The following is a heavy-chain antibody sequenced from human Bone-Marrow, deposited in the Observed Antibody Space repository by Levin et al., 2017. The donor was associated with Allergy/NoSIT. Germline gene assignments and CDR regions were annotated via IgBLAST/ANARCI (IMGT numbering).Heavy chain of an antibody. CDR2: ISAYNGNT. J-gene: IGHJ6*02. V-gene: IGHV1-18*01. CDR1: GYTFTSYG. D-gene: IGHD5-18*01. Sequence: ASVKVSCKASGYTFTSYGISWVRQAPGQGLEWMGWISAYNGNTNYAQKLQGRVTITTDTSTSTAYMELRSLRSDYTAVYYCARGYSYGLYYYYCMDVWGQGTTVTVSS. CDR3: ARGYSYGLYYYYCMDV.